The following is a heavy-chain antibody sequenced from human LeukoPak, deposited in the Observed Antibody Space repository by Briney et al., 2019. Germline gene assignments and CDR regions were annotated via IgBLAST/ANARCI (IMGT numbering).Heavy chain of an antibody. Sequence: ASVKVSCKASGYTFTTYTMHWVRQAPGQRLEWMGCINTGNGNTKYSQEFQGRVTITRDTSASTAYMELSSLRSEDLAVYYCARDRDHGSGSYAFDIWGQGTMVTVSS. CDR1: GYTFTTYT. D-gene: IGHD3-10*01. J-gene: IGHJ3*02. CDR2: INTGNGNT. CDR3: ARDRDHGSGSYAFDI. V-gene: IGHV1-3*03.